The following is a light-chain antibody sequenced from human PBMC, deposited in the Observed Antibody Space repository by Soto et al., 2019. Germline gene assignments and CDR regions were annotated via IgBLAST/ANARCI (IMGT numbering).Light chain of an antibody. CDR1: QTISSTF. Sequence: EIVLTQSPGTLSLSPGERATLLCRASQTISSTFLAWYQQKPGQAPRLLIYGASSRATGIPDRFSGSGSGTDFTLNISRLEPEEFAVYYCQQFGSSPPFGGGTKVEL. J-gene: IGKJ4*01. V-gene: IGKV3-20*01. CDR3: QQFGSSPP. CDR2: GAS.